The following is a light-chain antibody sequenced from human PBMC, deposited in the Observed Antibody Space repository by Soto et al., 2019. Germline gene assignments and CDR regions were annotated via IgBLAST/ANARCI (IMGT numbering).Light chain of an antibody. CDR3: LHRMNWPLT. J-gene: IGKJ5*01. CDR2: DAS. Sequence: DIVLTQSRVTLPFSPGDRDRRSCRASETVSSYLLWYHQKPGQDPRLLIYDASKRATGIPDRFSGSGSETDFTLTISSLEPKDLGVYYCLHRMNWPLTFGQGTRLEIK. CDR1: ETVSSY. V-gene: IGKV3-11*01.